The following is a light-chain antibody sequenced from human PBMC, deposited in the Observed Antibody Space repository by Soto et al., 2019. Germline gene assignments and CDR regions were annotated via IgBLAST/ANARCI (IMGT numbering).Light chain of an antibody. V-gene: IGKV1-33*01. CDR2: DAS. Sequence: DIQMTQSPSSLSASVGDRVTITCQASQDISNYLNWYQQKPGKAPKLLIYDASNLETGVPSRFSGRASGTEFTFTISSLQPEDIATYYCQQYDNRPFTFGPGTKVDIK. CDR1: QDISNY. CDR3: QQYDNRPFT. J-gene: IGKJ3*01.